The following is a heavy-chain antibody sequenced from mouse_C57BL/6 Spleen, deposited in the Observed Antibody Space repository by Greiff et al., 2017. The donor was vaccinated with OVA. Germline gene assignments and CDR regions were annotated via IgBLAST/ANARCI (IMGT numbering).Heavy chain of an antibody. CDR3: TTFTTVVATDY. CDR2: IDPENGDT. V-gene: IGHV14-4*01. CDR1: GFNIKDDY. D-gene: IGHD1-1*01. Sequence: EVQLQQSGAELVRPGASVKLSCTASGFNIKDDYMHWVKQRPEQGLEWIGWIDPENGDTEYASKFQGKATITADTSSNTAYLQLSSLTSEDTAVYYCTTFTTVVATDYWGQSTTLTVSS. J-gene: IGHJ2*01.